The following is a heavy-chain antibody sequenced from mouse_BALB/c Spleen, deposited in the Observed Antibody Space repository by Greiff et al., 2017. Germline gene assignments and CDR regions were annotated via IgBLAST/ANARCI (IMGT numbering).Heavy chain of an antibody. CDR1: GFNIKDYY. CDR3: NVYYGKGAWFAY. V-gene: IGHV14-4*02. Sequence: EVQLQQSGAELVRSGASVKLSCTASGFNIKDYYMHWVKQRPEQGLEWIGWIDPENGDTEYAPKFQGKATMTADTSSNTAYLQLSSLTSEDTAVYYCNVYYGKGAWFAYWGQGTLVTVSA. D-gene: IGHD2-1*01. J-gene: IGHJ3*01. CDR2: IDPENGDT.